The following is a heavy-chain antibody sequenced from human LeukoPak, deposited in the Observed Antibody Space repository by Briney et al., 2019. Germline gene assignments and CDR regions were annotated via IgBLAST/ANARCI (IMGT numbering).Heavy chain of an antibody. J-gene: IGHJ6*02. V-gene: IGHV3-21*04. CDR2: ISSSSSYI. CDR3: ARDGGPRVYYYGMDV. D-gene: IGHD1-14*01. Sequence: GGSLRLSCAASGFTFSSYSMNWVRQAPGKGLEWVSSISSSSSYIYYADSVKGRFTISRDNAKNSLYLQMNSLRAEDTAVYYCARDGGPRVYYYGMDVWGQGTTVTVSS. CDR1: GFTFSSYS.